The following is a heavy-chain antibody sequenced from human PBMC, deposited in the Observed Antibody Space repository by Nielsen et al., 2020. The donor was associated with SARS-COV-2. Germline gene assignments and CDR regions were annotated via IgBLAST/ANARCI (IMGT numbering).Heavy chain of an antibody. Sequence: GESLKISCAASGFTFSSYWMSWVRQAPGKGLEWVAVIWYDGSNKYYADSVKGRFTISRDNSKNTLYLQMNSLRAEDTAVYYCAREGQQQLVHSYYYYGMDVWGQGTTVTVSS. J-gene: IGHJ6*02. CDR2: IWYDGSNK. D-gene: IGHD6-13*01. V-gene: IGHV3-33*08. CDR3: AREGQQQLVHSYYYYGMDV. CDR1: GFTFSSYW.